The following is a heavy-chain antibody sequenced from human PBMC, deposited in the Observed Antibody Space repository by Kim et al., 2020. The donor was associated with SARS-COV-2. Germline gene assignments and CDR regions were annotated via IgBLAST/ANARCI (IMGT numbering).Heavy chain of an antibody. CDR3: ARGCSPWGSSTSCIDY. D-gene: IGHD2-2*01. J-gene: IGHJ4*02. CDR2: MNPNSGNT. Sequence: ASVKVSCKASGYTFTSYDINWVRQATGQGLEWMGWMNPNSGNTGYAQKFQGRVTMTRNTSISTAYMELSSLRSEDTAVYYCARGCSPWGSSTSCIDYWGQGTLVTVSS. CDR1: GYTFTSYD. V-gene: IGHV1-8*01.